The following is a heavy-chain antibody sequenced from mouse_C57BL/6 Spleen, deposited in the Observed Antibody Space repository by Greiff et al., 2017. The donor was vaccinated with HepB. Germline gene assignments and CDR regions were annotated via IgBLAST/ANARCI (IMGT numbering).Heavy chain of an antibody. Sequence: VQGVESGAELARPGASVKLSCKASGYTFTSYGISWVKQRTGQGLEWIGEIYPRSGNTYYNEKFKGKATLTADKSSSTAYMELRSLTSEDSAVYFCARSGELFYAMDYWGQGTSVTVSS. CDR1: GYTFTSYG. CDR3: ARSGELFYAMDY. D-gene: IGHD1-1*02. J-gene: IGHJ4*01. CDR2: IYPRSGNT. V-gene: IGHV1-81*01.